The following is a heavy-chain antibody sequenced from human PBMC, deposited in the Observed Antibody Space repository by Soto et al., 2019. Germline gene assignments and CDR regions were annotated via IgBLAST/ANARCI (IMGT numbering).Heavy chain of an antibody. J-gene: IGHJ6*02. CDR2: ISGSGGDT. CDR1: GFIFSGYA. D-gene: IGHD3-10*01. V-gene: IGHV3-23*01. Sequence: GGSLRLSCAASGFIFSGYALSWVRQAPGKGLEWVSAISGSGGDTYYADSVKGRFTVSRDNSKNKMCLQMNNLRADDMAVYYCAKDRGQSLYYYYGLDVWGQGTTVTVSS. CDR3: AKDRGQSLYYYYGLDV.